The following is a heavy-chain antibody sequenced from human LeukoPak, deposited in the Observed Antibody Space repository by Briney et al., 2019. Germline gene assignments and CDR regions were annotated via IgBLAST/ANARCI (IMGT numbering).Heavy chain of an antibody. D-gene: IGHD6-25*01. CDR1: GFTFSSYG. Sequence: PGVSLRLSCAASGFTFSSYGMHWVRQPPGKGLEWVAVISYDGSNKNYADSVKGRFTISRDNSKNTLYLQMNSLRAEDTAVYYCAKDQGPALDYWGQGTLVTVSS. J-gene: IGHJ4*02. CDR3: AKDQGPALDY. CDR2: ISYDGSNK. V-gene: IGHV3-30*18.